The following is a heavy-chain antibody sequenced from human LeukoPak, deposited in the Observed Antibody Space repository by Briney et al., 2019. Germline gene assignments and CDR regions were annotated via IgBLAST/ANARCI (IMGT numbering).Heavy chain of an antibody. CDR2: ISSSSSYI. J-gene: IGHJ3*02. CDR3: ARELGAFDI. D-gene: IGHD7-27*01. CDR1: GFTFSSYT. V-gene: IGHV3-21*01. Sequence: GGSLRLSCAASGFTFSSYTMNWVRQAPGKGLEWVSSISSSSSYIYYADSLKGRFTISRDNAKNSLYPQMNSLRAEDTAVYYCARELGAFDIWGQGTMVTVSS.